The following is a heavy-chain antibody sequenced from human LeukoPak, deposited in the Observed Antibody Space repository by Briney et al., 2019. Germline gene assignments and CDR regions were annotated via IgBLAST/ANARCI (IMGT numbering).Heavy chain of an antibody. CDR2: INHSGST. V-gene: IGHV4-34*01. Sequence: SVTLSLTCAVYGGSFSGYYWSWIRQPPGKGLEWIGEINHSGSTNYNPSLKSRVTISVDTSKNQFSLKLSSVTAADTAVYYCAAVYYDFWSEGFDIWGQGTMVTVSS. D-gene: IGHD3-3*01. CDR3: AAVYYDFWSEGFDI. J-gene: IGHJ3*02. CDR1: GGSFSGYY.